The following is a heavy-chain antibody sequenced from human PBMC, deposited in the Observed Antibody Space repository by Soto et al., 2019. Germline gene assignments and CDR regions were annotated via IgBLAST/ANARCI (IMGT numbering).Heavy chain of an antibody. V-gene: IGHV4-31*03. CDR2: IYYSGST. D-gene: IGHD6-13*01. J-gene: IGHJ6*02. CDR3: ARGGRIAAAGYYYYYGMDV. CDR1: GGSISSGGYY. Sequence: SETLSLTCTVSGGSISSGGYYWSWIRQHPGKGLEWIGYIYYSGSTYYNPSLKSRVTISVDTSKNQFSLKLSSVTAADAAVYYCARGGRIAAAGYYYYYGMDVWGQGTTVTVS.